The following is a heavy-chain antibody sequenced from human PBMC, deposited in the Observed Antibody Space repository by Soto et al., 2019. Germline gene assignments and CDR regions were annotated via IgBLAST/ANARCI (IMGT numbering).Heavy chain of an antibody. V-gene: IGHV4-31*03. CDR1: GGSISSGGYY. CDR3: ARVVAPPVVPAALTDDYYYYYGMDV. CDR2: IYYSGST. D-gene: IGHD2-2*01. Sequence: PSETLSLTCTVSGGSISSGGYYWSWIRQHPGKGLEWIGYIYYSGSTYYNPSLKSRVTISVDTSKNQFSLKLSSVTAADTAVYYCARVVAPPVVPAALTDDYYYYYGMDVWGQGTTVTVSS. J-gene: IGHJ6*02.